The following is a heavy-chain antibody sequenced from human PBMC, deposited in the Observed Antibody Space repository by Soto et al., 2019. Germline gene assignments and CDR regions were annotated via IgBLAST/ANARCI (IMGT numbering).Heavy chain of an antibody. D-gene: IGHD2-21*02. CDR1: GATFSTTG. CDR3: ARASPVICGGDPCYRLDSSFDS. CDR2: IIPLFGTP. V-gene: IGHV1-69*01. Sequence: QVQLVQSGAEVRKPGSSLRVSCKSSGATFSTTGISWVRQAPGQGLEWMGGIIPLFGTPKYARKFQGRVSITADGSTKTVYMGLNSLMPDAAAVYYCARASPVICGGDPCYRLDSSFDSWGQGSLVIVSS. J-gene: IGHJ5*01.